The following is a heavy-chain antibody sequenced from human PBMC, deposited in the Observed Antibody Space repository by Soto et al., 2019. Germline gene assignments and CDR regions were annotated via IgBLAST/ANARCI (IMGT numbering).Heavy chain of an antibody. CDR1: GGSVSSGSYY. CDR2: IYYSGST. CDR3: ASKSPGRYYGMDV. Sequence: SETLSLTCTVSGGSVSSGSYYWSWIRQPPGKGLEWIGYIYYSGSTSYNPSLKSRVTISVDTSKNQFSLKLSSVTAADTAVYYCASKSPGRYYGMDVWGQGTTVTVSS. J-gene: IGHJ6*02. V-gene: IGHV4-61*01.